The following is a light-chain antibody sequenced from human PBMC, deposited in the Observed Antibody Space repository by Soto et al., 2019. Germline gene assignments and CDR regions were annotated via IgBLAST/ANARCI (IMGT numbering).Light chain of an antibody. Sequence: DFVMSQSPDSLAVSLGERATFNCKSSQSILHSSTNRNYLAWYQQKPGQPLRLLFYWASTRASGVPDRFSASGSATDFTLTISTLQAEDVAVYHCQQYYRTPPTFGQGTKVEIK. CDR2: WAS. CDR3: QQYYRTPPT. CDR1: QSILHSSTNRNY. J-gene: IGKJ1*01. V-gene: IGKV4-1*01.